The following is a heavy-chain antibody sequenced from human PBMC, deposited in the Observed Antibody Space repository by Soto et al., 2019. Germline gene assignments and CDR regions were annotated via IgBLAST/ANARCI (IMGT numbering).Heavy chain of an antibody. V-gene: IGHV1-8*01. CDR3: ARGVSAGVDY. J-gene: IGHJ4*02. D-gene: IGHD1-26*01. Sequence: ASVKVSCKASGYSFTSLDINWVRQTAGQGLEWMGWMEPSTGTTGYAQKIQGRVTMTRDTSINTAYMELTTLTSDDTAFYYCARGVSAGVDYWGQGTLVTVSS. CDR2: MEPSTGTT. CDR1: GYSFTSLD.